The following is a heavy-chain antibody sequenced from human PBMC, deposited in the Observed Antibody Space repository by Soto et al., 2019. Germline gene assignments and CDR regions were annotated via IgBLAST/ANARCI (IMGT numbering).Heavy chain of an antibody. J-gene: IGHJ4*02. CDR1: GGSFSGYY. D-gene: IGHD1-26*01. CDR3: ARGGGGSYSSGDY. CDR2: INHSGST. V-gene: IGHV4-34*01. Sequence: SETLSLTCAVYGGSFSGYYWSWIRQPPGKGLEWTGEINHSGSTNYNPSLKSRVTISVDTSKNQFSLKLSSVTAADTAVYYCARGGGGSYSSGDYWGQGTLVTVS.